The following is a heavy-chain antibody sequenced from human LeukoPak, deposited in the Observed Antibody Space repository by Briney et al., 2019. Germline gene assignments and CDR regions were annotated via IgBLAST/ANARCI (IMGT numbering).Heavy chain of an antibody. CDR3: ARVGDYGDFAFDY. Sequence: SETLSLTCAVYGGSFSGYYWGWIRQPPGKGLEWIGSIYHSGRTFYNQSLKSRVTISVDTSKNQFSLKLSSVTAADTAVYYCARVGDYGDFAFDYWGQGTLVTVSS. D-gene: IGHD4-17*01. CDR1: GGSFSGYY. J-gene: IGHJ4*02. CDR2: IYHSGRT. V-gene: IGHV4-34*01.